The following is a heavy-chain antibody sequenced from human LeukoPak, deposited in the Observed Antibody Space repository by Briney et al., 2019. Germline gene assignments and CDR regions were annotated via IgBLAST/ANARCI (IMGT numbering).Heavy chain of an antibody. J-gene: IGHJ3*02. CDR1: GFTLSSYG. D-gene: IGHD3-3*01. V-gene: IGHV4-34*08. Sequence: GSLRLSCAASGFTLSSYGMHWVRQPPGKGLEWIGEINHSGSTNYNPSLKSRVTISVDTSKNQFSLKLSSVTAADTAVYYCYFWSGYYTRAFDIWGQGTMVTVSS. CDR3: YFWSGYYTRAFDI. CDR2: INHSGST.